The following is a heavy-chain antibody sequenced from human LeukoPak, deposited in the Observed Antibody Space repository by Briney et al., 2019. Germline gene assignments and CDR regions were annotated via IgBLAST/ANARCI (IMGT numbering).Heavy chain of an antibody. CDR3: ARGITMIVVAYYFDY. D-gene: IGHD3-22*01. Sequence: GGSLRLSCAASGFTFSSYWMSWVRQAPGKGLEWVANIKQDGSEKYYVDSVKGRFTVSRDNAKNSLYLQMNSLRAEDTAVYYCARGITMIVVAYYFDYWGQGTLVTVSS. CDR1: GFTFSSYW. CDR2: IKQDGSEK. V-gene: IGHV3-7*01. J-gene: IGHJ4*02.